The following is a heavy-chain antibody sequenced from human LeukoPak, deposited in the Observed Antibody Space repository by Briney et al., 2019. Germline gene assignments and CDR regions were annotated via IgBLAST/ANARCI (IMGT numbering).Heavy chain of an antibody. V-gene: IGHV3-13*03. J-gene: IGHJ6*03. CDR3: ARGSLHSYMDV. CDR2: IGTAGDT. Sequence: GGSLRLSCAACGFTFSSYDMHWVRQATGKGLEWVSAIGTAGDTYYPGSVKGQFTISRDNAKNSLYLQMNSLRAEDTAVYYCARGSLHSYMDVWGKGTTVTISS. CDR1: GFTFSSYD. D-gene: IGHD5/OR15-5a*01.